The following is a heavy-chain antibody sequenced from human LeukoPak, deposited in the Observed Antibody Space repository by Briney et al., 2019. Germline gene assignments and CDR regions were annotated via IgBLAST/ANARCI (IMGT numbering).Heavy chain of an antibody. Sequence: SQTLSLTCAISGDSFSSNSAAWNWIRQSPSRGLEWLGRTYYRSKWYNDYAVSVKSRITISPDTSKNQFSLQLSSVTPEDTAVYYCARANSLTGTTLHFDYWGQGTLVTVSS. D-gene: IGHD1-7*01. CDR1: GDSFSSNSAA. J-gene: IGHJ4*02. CDR2: TYYRSKWYN. V-gene: IGHV6-1*01. CDR3: ARANSLTGTTLHFDY.